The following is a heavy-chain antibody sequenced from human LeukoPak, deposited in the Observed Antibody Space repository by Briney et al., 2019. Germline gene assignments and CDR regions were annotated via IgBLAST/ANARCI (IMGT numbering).Heavy chain of an antibody. CDR3: AKASHDYGDYPHAFDI. CDR1: GFTFSSYA. V-gene: IGHV3-23*01. J-gene: IGHJ3*02. Sequence: PGGSLRLSCAASGFTFSSYAMSWVRQAPGKGLEWVSAISGSGGSTYYADSVKGRFTISRDNSKNTLYLQMNSLRAEDTAVYYCAKASHDYGDYPHAFDIWGQGTMVTVSS. D-gene: IGHD4-17*01. CDR2: ISGSGGST.